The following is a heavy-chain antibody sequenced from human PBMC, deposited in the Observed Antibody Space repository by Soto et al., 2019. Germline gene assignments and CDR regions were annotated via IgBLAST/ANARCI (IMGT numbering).Heavy chain of an antibody. J-gene: IGHJ4*02. V-gene: IGHV3-23*01. Sequence: EVQLLDSGGGLVQPGGSLRLSCAASGFTFSNYAMTWVRQGPGKGLEWVSGISGSGGRSYYADSVKGRFTISRDSSKSTLHVQMNRLRAEGMAVHYCRKAFGVWASGQTYYVDYGGQAALVAVSS. CDR3: RKAFGVWASGQTYYVDY. D-gene: IGHD3-16*01. CDR1: GFTFSNYA. CDR2: ISGSGGRS.